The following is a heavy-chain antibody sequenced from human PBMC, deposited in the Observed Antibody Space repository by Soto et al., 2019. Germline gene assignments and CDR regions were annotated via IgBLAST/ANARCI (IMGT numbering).Heavy chain of an antibody. Sequence: QPGGSLRLSCAASGFTVSNNFLMWVRQAPGKGLEWVSLIYSGGNIHYADSVKGRFTISRDGSKNMLFLQMNSLRAEDTAVYYCARDHTSTFDFWGQGIPVT. D-gene: IGHD2-2*02. CDR1: GFTVSNNF. J-gene: IGHJ4*02. V-gene: IGHV3-53*01. CDR3: ARDHTSTFDF. CDR2: IYSGGNI.